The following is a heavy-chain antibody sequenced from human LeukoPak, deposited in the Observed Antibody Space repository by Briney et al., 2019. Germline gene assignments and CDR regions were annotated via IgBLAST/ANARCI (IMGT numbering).Heavy chain of an antibody. CDR1: GFIFDNYA. CDR2: IYSGGST. J-gene: IGHJ3*02. CDR3: ARDRYVEMLFDAFDI. Sequence: GGSLRLSCAASGFIFDNYAMSWVRQAPGKGLEWVSVIYSGGSTYYADSVKGRFTISRDNSKNTLYLQMNSLRAEDTAVYYCARDRYVEMLFDAFDIWGQGTMVTVSS. D-gene: IGHD5-24*01. V-gene: IGHV3-53*01.